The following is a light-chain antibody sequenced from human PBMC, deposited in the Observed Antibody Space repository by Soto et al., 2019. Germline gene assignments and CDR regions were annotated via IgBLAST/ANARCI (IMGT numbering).Light chain of an antibody. CDR3: QHYAGSPRT. J-gene: IGKJ1*01. V-gene: IGKV3-20*01. Sequence: EIVLTQSPATLSLSPGERGTLSCRASQNLGTLYLAWFQQTSGQAPRLLIYSASMRAAGIPDRFTGSGSGIDFTLTINIGKPGGFAVYFCQHYAGSPRTFGQGTKVEIK. CDR2: SAS. CDR1: QNLGTLY.